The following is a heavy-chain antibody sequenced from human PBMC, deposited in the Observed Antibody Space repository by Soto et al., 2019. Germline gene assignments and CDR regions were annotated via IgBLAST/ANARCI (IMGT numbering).Heavy chain of an antibody. CDR1: GGSFSGYY. CDR3: ARGRGSVVVTAPLFDY. CDR2: INHSGST. Sequence: QVQLQQWGAGLLKPSATLSLTCAVYGGSFSGYYWSWIRQPPGKGLEWIGEINHSGSTNYNPSLKSRVSISVDTTKNQFSQRLSSVTAADTAGYYCARGRGSVVVTAPLFDYWGQGTLVTASS. D-gene: IGHD2-21*02. J-gene: IGHJ4*02. V-gene: IGHV4-34*01.